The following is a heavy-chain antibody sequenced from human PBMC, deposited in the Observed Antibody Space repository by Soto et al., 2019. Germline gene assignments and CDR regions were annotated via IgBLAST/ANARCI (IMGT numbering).Heavy chain of an antibody. V-gene: IGHV3-72*01. Sequence: EVQLVESGGGLVQPGGSLRLSCAASGFSFSDHFMEWVRQAPGKGLEWVGRIRSKANSYTTEYAASVKGRFTISRDDSKNSVYLQMNSLKIEDTAVYYCTTTYCGGGNCYATIDYWGQGTLVTVSS. CDR1: GFSFSDHF. CDR3: TTTYCGGGNCYATIDY. CDR2: IRSKANSYTT. J-gene: IGHJ4*02. D-gene: IGHD2-15*01.